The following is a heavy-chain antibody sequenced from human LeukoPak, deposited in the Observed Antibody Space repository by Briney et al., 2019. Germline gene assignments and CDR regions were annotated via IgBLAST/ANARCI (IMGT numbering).Heavy chain of an antibody. CDR3: ATVYCTTTNCFRRFDY. J-gene: IGHJ4*02. V-gene: IGHV3-7*01. D-gene: IGHD2-2*01. Sequence: GGSLRLSCAASAFTFSSYWMRWVRQGPGKGLEWVANIKQDGSEKYYVDSVEGRFTISRNNAKNSLYLQMNSLRAEDTAVYYCATVYCTTTNCFRRFDYWGQGTLVTVSS. CDR1: AFTFSSYW. CDR2: IKQDGSEK.